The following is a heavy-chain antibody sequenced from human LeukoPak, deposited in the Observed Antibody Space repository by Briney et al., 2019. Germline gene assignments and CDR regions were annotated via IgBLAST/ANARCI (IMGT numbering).Heavy chain of an antibody. V-gene: IGHV3-23*01. J-gene: IGHJ6*03. CDR1: GFTFSSYA. CDR3: AKDGYDYYYYYMDV. CDR2: ISGSGGTT. D-gene: IGHD1-1*01. Sequence: PGGSLRLSCAASGFTFSSYAMSWVRQAPGKGLEWVSAISGSGGTTYYADSVKGRFTISRDNSKNTLYLRMNSLRAEDTAVYYCAKDGYDYYYYYMDVWGRGTAVTVSS.